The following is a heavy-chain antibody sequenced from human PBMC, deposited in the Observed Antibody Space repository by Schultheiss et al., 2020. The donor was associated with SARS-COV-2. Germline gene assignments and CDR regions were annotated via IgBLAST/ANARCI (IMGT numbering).Heavy chain of an antibody. CDR2: IYYSGST. J-gene: IGHJ3*02. V-gene: IGHV4-59*12. CDR1: GGSISSYY. D-gene: IGHD2-2*01. Sequence: SETLSLTCTVSGGSISSYYWSWIRQHPGKGLEWIGYIYYSGSTNYNPSLKSRVTISVDTSKNQFSLKLSSVTAADTAVYYCARANPRTVVPAARGKHAFDIWGQGTMVTVSS. CDR3: ARANPRTVVPAARGKHAFDI.